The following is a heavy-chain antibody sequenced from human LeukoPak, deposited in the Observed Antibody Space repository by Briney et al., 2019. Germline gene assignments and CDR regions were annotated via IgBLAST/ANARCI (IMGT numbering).Heavy chain of an antibody. CDR3: ARLSSGSYRGAFDI. Sequence: VASVKVSCKASGYTFTGYYMHWVRQAPGQGLEWMGWINPNSGGTNYAQKFQGRVTMTRDTSISTAYMELSRLRSDDTAVYYCARLSSGSYRGAFDIWGQGTMVTVSS. D-gene: IGHD1-26*01. CDR1: GYTFTGYY. J-gene: IGHJ3*02. CDR2: INPNSGGT. V-gene: IGHV1-2*02.